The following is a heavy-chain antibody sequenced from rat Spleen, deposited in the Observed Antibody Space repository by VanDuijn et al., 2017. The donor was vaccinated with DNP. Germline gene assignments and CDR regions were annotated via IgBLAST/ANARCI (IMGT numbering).Heavy chain of an antibody. CDR2: ISPSGGNI. CDR1: EFTFSRSD. Sequence: EVQLVESGGGLVQPGRSLKLSCAASEFTFSRSDVAWVRPAPARGLEWVASISPSGGNIYYRDSVRGRFTISRDNAKNTQYLQMDSQRSEDTATYYCARHRTIAAIFDYWGQGVMVTVSS. J-gene: IGHJ2*01. D-gene: IGHD1-2*01. V-gene: IGHV5S13*01. CDR3: ARHRTIAAIFDY.